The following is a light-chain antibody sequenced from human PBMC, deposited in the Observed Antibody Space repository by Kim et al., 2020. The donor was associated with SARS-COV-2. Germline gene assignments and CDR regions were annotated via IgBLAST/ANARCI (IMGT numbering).Light chain of an antibody. J-gene: IGLJ3*02. Sequence: PGQSITISGTGTTSDVGVYDSFSWYQQQPGKAPKLIVYDVTKRPSGVSSRFSASKSGNTASLTISGLQAEDEADYYCCSYTSTKWVFGGGTQLTVL. CDR3: CSYTSTKWV. CDR2: DVT. V-gene: IGLV2-14*03. CDR1: TSDVGVYDS.